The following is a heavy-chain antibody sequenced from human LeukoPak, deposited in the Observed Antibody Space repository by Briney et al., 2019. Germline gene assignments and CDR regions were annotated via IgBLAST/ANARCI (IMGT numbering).Heavy chain of an antibody. Sequence: GGSLRLSCTASGFTFGDYAMSWVRQAPGKGLEWVSAISGSGGSTYYADSVKGRFTISRDNSKNTLYLQMNSLRAEDTAVYYCAKDHAVTTDFDYWGQGTLVTVSS. V-gene: IGHV3-23*01. J-gene: IGHJ4*02. CDR2: ISGSGGST. CDR3: AKDHAVTTDFDY. D-gene: IGHD4-17*01. CDR1: GFTFGDYA.